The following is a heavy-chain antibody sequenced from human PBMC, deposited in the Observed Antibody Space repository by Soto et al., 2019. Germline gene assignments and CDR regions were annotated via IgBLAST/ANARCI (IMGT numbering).Heavy chain of an antibody. J-gene: IGHJ4*02. V-gene: IGHV1-18*01. CDR2: ISAHNGNT. CDR3: ARGRYGDY. Sequence: QVHLVQSGAEVKKPGASVKVSCKGSGYTFTSYGITWVRQAPGQGLEWMGWISAHNGNTDYAQKLQGRVTVTRDTSTSTTYMELRSLRSDDTAVYYCARGRYGDYWGQGALVTVSS. D-gene: IGHD1-1*01. CDR1: GYTFTSYG.